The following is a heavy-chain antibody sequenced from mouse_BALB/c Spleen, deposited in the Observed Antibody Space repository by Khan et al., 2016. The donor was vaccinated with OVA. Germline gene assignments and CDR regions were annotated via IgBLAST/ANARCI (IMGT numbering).Heavy chain of an antibody. D-gene: IGHD2-14*01. V-gene: IGHV3-2*02. Sequence: QLLGPGLVKPSQSLSLTCTVTGYSITSDYAWNWIRQFPGNKLEWMGYISSTGGTSYNPSLKSRISITRDTSKNQFFLQLKSVTAEDTATYYCARSLYYSYGYVLDCWGRGTLVTVSS. CDR2: ISSTGGT. CDR3: ARSLYYSYGYVLDC. CDR1: GYSITSDYA. J-gene: IGHJ4*01.